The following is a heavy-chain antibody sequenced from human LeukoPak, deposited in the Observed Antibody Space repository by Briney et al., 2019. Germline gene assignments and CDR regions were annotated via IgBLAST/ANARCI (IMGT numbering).Heavy chain of an antibody. CDR2: ISPSGTVT. V-gene: IGHV3-11*01. D-gene: IGHD1-26*01. CDR1: GFTFTDYY. CDR3: ALLGRELTLDY. J-gene: IGHJ4*02. Sequence: GGSLGLSCSASGFTFTDYYMSWVRQAPGKGLEWVSYISPSGTVTYYGDSVKGRFTISRDNAKKSLYLQMNSLRAEDTAVYYCALLGRELTLDYWGQGTLVTVSS.